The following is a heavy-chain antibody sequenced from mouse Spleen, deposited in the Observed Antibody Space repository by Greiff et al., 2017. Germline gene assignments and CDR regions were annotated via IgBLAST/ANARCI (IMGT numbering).Heavy chain of an antibody. V-gene: IGHV1-22*01. Sequence: EVQGVESGPELVKPGASVKMSCKASGYTFTDYNMHWVKQSHGKSLEWIGYINPNNGGTSYNQKFKGKATLTVNKSSSTAYMELRSLTSEDSAVYYCARSSGMGYAMDYWGQGTSVTVSS. D-gene: IGHD2-10*02. CDR2: INPNNGGT. CDR1: GYTFTDYN. J-gene: IGHJ4*01. CDR3: ARSSGMGYAMDY.